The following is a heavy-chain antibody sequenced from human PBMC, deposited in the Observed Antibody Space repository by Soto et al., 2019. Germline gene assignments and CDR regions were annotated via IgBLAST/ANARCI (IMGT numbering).Heavy chain of an antibody. D-gene: IGHD2-8*01. CDR2: IYWNDDK. J-gene: IGHJ6*02. V-gene: IGHV2-5*01. CDR3: AHRGTNGVCYPGCSLDYYYYGMDV. CDR1: GFSLSTSRVG. Sequence: SGPTLVNPTQTLTLTCTFSGFSLSTSRVGVGWIRQPPGKALEWLALIYWNDDKRYSPSLKSRLTITKDTSKNQVVLTMTNMDPVDTATYYCAHRGTNGVCYPGCSLDYYYYGMDVWGQGTTVTVSS.